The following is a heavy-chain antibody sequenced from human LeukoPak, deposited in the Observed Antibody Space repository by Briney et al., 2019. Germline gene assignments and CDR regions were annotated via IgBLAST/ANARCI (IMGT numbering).Heavy chain of an antibody. V-gene: IGHV7-4-1*02. CDR1: GHTFSGYY. J-gene: IGHJ4*02. CDR2: INTNTGNP. CDR3: ARSSSWWGDGGIR. D-gene: IGHD6-13*01. Sequence: ASVKVSCKASGHTFSGYYMNWVRQAPGQGLEWMGWINTNTGNPTYAQGFTGRFVFSLDTSVSTAYLQISSLKAEDTAVYYCARSSSWWGDGGIRWGQGTLVTVSS.